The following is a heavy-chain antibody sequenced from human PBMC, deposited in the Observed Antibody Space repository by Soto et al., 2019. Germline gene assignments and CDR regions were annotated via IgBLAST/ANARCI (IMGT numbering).Heavy chain of an antibody. J-gene: IGHJ4*02. CDR1: GFTFSSYS. CDR2: ISSSSSYI. D-gene: IGHD4-4*01. CDR3: ARDITVTTEGFFDY. Sequence: PGGSLRLSCAASGFTFSSYSMNWVRQAPGKGLEWVSSISSSSSYIYYADSVKGRFTISRDNAKNSLYLQMNSLRAEDTAVYYCARDITVTTEGFFDYWGQGTLVTVSS. V-gene: IGHV3-21*01.